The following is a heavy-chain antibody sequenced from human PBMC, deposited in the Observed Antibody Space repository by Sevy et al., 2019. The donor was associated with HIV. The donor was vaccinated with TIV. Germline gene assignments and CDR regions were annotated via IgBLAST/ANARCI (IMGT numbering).Heavy chain of an antibody. CDR3: AKADTAMGGAWDY. J-gene: IGHJ4*02. CDR2: ISGSGGST. CDR1: GFTFSSYA. Sequence: GGSLRLSCAASGFTFSSYAMSWVRQAPGKGLEWVSAISGSGGSTYYADSVKGRFTISRDNSKNTLYLQMNSLRAEDMAVYYCAKADTAMGGAWDYWGQGTLVTVSS. D-gene: IGHD5-18*01. V-gene: IGHV3-23*01.